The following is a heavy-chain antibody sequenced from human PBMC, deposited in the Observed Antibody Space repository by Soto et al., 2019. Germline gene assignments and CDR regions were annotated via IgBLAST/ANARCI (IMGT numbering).Heavy chain of an antibody. CDR1: GFTFSDYA. CDR2: ISATGATT. Sequence: GGSLRLSCVASGFTFSDYAMTWVRQAPGKGLEWVSVISATGATTYYADSERGRFTISRDNSKNTLNLQMNDLRVEDTAVIYCAKGRKSTEKDIAVMLAAASSIQHWGQGTLVTVSS. CDR3: AKGRKSTEKDIAVMLAAASSIQH. D-gene: IGHD2-15*01. J-gene: IGHJ1*01. V-gene: IGHV3-23*01.